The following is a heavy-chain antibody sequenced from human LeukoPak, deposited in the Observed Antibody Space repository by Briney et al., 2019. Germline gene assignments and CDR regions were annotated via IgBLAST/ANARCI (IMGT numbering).Heavy chain of an antibody. CDR2: ISASGTST. D-gene: IGHD2-2*01. J-gene: IGHJ6*02. CDR1: GFTFNNYA. Sequence: PGGSLRLSCSASGFTFNNYAMTWVRQAPGKGLEWVSAISASGTSTYYADPVRGRFTISRDNSKNMLFLQMNSLRVEASAIFYCAKAIRVDFLIVPAAPYYNGVDVWGQGTTVTVSS. V-gene: IGHV3-23*01. CDR3: AKAIRVDFLIVPAAPYYNGVDV.